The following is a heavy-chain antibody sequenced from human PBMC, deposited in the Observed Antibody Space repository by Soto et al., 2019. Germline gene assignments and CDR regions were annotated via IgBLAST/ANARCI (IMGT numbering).Heavy chain of an antibody. J-gene: IGHJ4*02. CDR1: GFTFSTYS. CDR3: ARTHSRGWNTFDN. Sequence: QVQLLESGGGVVQPGRSLRLSCAASGFTFSTYSMHWVRQAPGKALEWVALISFDGGSRYYPDSVEGRFTISRDNSQNTLYLEMNSLRVEDTAVYYCARTHSRGWNTFDNWGQGTLVTVSS. V-gene: IGHV3-30*04. D-gene: IGHD6-19*01. CDR2: ISFDGGSR.